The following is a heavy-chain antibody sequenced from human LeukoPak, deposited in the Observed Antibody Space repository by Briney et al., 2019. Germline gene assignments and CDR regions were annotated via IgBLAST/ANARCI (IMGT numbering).Heavy chain of an antibody. CDR2: IYYSGST. CDR3: ARGGYSYGHHSKFDY. D-gene: IGHD5-18*01. V-gene: IGHV4-59*01. Sequence: PSETLSLTCTVSGGSISSYYWSWIRQPPGKGLEWIGYIYYSGSTNYNPSLKSRVTISVDTSKNQFSLKLSSVTAADTAVYYCARGGYSYGHHSKFDYWGQGTLVTVSS. CDR1: GGSISSYY. J-gene: IGHJ4*02.